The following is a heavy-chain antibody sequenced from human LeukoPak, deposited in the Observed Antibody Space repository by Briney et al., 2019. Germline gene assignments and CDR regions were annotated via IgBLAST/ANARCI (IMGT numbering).Heavy chain of an antibody. V-gene: IGHV4-59*01. D-gene: IGHD2-21*02. CDR1: GGSISSYY. Sequence: SETLSLTCTVSGGSISSYYWSWIQQPPGKGLEWIGYVYYSGSTNYNPSLKSRVTTSVDTSKNQISLKLRSVTTTDTAVYYCARVVVTATPWYFDLWGQGTLVTVSS. CDR2: VYYSGST. J-gene: IGHJ4*02. CDR3: ARVVVTATPWYFDL.